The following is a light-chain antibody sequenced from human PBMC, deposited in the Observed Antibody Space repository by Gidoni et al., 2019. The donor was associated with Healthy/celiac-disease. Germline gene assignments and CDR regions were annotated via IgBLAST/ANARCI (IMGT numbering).Light chain of an antibody. CDR3: QAWDSSSVV. Sequence: SYELTQPPSVSVSPGQTASITCSGDKWGDKYACWHQQKPGQSPVMVIYQDSKRPSGIPERFSGSNSGNTATLTISWTQAMDEADYYCQAWDSSSVVFGGGTKLTVL. J-gene: IGLJ2*01. CDR2: QDS. CDR1: KWGDKY. V-gene: IGLV3-1*01.